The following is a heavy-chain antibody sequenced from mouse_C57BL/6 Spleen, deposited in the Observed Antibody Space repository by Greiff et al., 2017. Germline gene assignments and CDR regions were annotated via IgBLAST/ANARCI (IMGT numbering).Heavy chain of an antibody. J-gene: IGHJ4*01. V-gene: IGHV1-74*01. CDR1: GYAFTSYW. CDR3: AIGFYCDYDLDY. CDR2: IHPSDSDT. Sequence: QVQLQQPGAELVMPGASVKLSCKASGYAFTSYWMHWVKQRPGQGLEWIGRIHPSDSDTNYNQKFKGKATLTVDKSSSTAYMQLSSLTSEDSAVYYCAIGFYCDYDLDYWGQGTSVTVSS. D-gene: IGHD2-4*01.